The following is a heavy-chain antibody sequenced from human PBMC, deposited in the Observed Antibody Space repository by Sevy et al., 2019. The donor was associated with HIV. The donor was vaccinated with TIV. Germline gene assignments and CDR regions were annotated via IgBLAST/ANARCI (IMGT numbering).Heavy chain of an antibody. CDR3: AGGTLSYYSGGGASGYPGFAW. V-gene: IGHV1-46*01. J-gene: IGHJ4*02. CDR1: GYTFTNNY. Sequence: ASVKVSCKASGYTFTNNYMHWVRRAPGLGLEWMGLINPSDGTTRFAQRLQGRLTMTTDTATRTVFMELSSLRSDDTAVYYCAGGTLSYYSGGGASGYPGFAWWGQGTLVTVSS. CDR2: INPSDGTT. D-gene: IGHD2-21*01.